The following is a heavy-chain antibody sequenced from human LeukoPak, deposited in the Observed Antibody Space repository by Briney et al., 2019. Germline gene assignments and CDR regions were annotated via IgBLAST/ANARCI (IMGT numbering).Heavy chain of an antibody. CDR2: IYYSGST. J-gene: IGHJ3*02. V-gene: IGHV4-59*01. CDR3: ARLSGVVGWSDAFDI. Sequence: SETLSLTCTVSGGSISSYYWSWIRQPPGKGLEWIGYIYYSGSTNYNPSLKSRVTISVDTSKNRFSLKLSSVTAADTAVYYCARLSGVVGWSDAFDIWGQGTLVTVSS. CDR1: GGSISSYY. D-gene: IGHD6-19*01.